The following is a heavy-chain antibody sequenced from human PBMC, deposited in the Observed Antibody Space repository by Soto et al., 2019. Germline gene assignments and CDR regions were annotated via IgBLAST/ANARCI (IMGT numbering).Heavy chain of an antibody. CDR2: IYYSGST. V-gene: IGHV4-30-4*01. J-gene: IGHJ4*02. Sequence: SETLSLTCTVSGGSISSGDYYWSWIRQPPVKGLEWIGYIYYSGSTYYNPSLKSRVTISVDTSKNQFSLKLSSVTAADTAVYYCAREGDGYSFDYWGQGTLVTVSS. CDR3: AREGDGYSFDY. CDR1: GGSISSGDYY. D-gene: IGHD5-12*01.